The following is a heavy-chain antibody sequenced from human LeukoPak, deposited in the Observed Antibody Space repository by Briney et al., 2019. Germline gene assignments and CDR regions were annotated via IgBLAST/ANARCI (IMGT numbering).Heavy chain of an antibody. Sequence: GGSLRLSCAASGFTFSSYGMNWVRQAPGKGLEWVSYISTSSSTIYYADSVKGRFTISRDNAKNPLYLQMNSLRDEDTAVYYCARRGCLGSCYSGFDYWGQGTLVTVSS. D-gene: IGHD2-15*01. CDR3: ARRGCLGSCYSGFDY. J-gene: IGHJ4*02. V-gene: IGHV3-48*02. CDR1: GFTFSSYG. CDR2: ISTSSSTI.